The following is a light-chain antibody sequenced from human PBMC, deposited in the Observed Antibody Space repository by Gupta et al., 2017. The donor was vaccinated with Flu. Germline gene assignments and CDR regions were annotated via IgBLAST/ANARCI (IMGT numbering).Light chain of an antibody. V-gene: IGLV1-40*01. CDR2: GNS. Sequence: QSVLTQPPSVSGAPGQRVTISCTGSSSNIGAGYDVHWYQQLPGTAPKLLIYGNSNRPSGVPDRFSGSKSGTSASLAITGLQAEDEADYYCQSYDSNLSGWGYVVFGGGTKLTVL. J-gene: IGLJ2*01. CDR3: QSYDSNLSGWGYVV. CDR1: SSNIGAGYD.